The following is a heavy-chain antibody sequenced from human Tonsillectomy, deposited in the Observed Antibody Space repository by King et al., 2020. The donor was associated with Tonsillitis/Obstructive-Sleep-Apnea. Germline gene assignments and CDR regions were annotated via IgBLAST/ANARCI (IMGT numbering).Heavy chain of an antibody. CDR2: IYHSGTT. Sequence: VQLQESGPGLVKPSGTLSLTCAVSGGSISSSNWWSWVRQPPGKGLEWIGEIYHSGTTNYNPSLKSRYTISVDKSETQFSLYLSSLTAADTAVYFCARGLDSPEWLLSRGLDALDIWGQGTMVIVS. CDR3: ARGLDSPEWLLSRGLDALDI. D-gene: IGHD3-3*01. J-gene: IGHJ3*02. CDR1: GGSISSSNW. V-gene: IGHV4-4*02.